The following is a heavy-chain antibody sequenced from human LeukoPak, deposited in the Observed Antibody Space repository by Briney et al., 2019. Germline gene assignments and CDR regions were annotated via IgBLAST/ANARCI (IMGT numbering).Heavy chain of an antibody. V-gene: IGHV1-69*13. CDR2: IIPIFGTA. CDR3: ARDQVETAMALNWYFDL. Sequence: ASVKVSCKASGGTFSRYAMSWVRQAPGQGLEWMGGIIPIFGTASFAQKFQGRVTITADESTGTAYMELSSLRSDDTAVYYCARDQVETAMALNWYFDLWGRGTLVTVSS. CDR1: GGTFSRYA. J-gene: IGHJ2*01. D-gene: IGHD5-18*01.